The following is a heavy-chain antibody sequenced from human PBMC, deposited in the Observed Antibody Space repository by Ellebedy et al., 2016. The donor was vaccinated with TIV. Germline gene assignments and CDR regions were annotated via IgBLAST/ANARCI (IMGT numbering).Heavy chain of an antibody. J-gene: IGHJ4*02. CDR1: GFTFSSYA. CDR3: ARGTSPLWFGEPLDY. CDR2: ISGSGGST. D-gene: IGHD3-10*01. Sequence: GESLKISXAASGFTFSSYAMSWVRQAPGKGLEWVSAISGSGGSTYYADSVKGRFTISRDNSKNTLYLQMNSLRAEDTAVYYCARGTSPLWFGEPLDYWGQGTLVTVSS. V-gene: IGHV3-23*01.